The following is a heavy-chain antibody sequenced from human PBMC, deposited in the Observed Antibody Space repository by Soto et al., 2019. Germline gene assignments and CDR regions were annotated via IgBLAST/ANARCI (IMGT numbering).Heavy chain of an antibody. J-gene: IGHJ1*01. CDR2: IKQDGSEK. CDR3: ARSPDGITFGGVIAPSQH. D-gene: IGHD3-16*02. CDR1: GFTFSSYW. V-gene: IGHV3-7*01. Sequence: GGSLRLSCAASGFTFSSYWMSWVRQAPGKGLEWVANIKQDGSEKYYVDSVKGRFTISRDNAKNSLYLQMNSLGAEDTAVYYCARSPDGITFGGVIAPSQHWGQGTLVTVSS.